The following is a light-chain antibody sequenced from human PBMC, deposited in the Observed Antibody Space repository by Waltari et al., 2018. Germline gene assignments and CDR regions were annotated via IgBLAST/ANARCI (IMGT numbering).Light chain of an antibody. CDR3: SSYTSISTSVV. J-gene: IGLJ2*01. Sequence: QSALTQPPSVSGSPGPSITLSCPGTSSDVGGYSFVSWYQHYPGKAPKLVIYDVYYRPSGVSDRFSASKSGNTASLTISGLQTEDEADYYCSSYTSISTSVVFGGGTKLTVL. V-gene: IGLV2-14*03. CDR1: SSDVGGYSF. CDR2: DVY.